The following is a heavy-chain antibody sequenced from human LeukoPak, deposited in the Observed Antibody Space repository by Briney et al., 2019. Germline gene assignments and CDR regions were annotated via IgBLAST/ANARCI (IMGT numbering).Heavy chain of an antibody. D-gene: IGHD5-18*01. CDR1: GYTFTGYY. V-gene: IGHV1-2*02. J-gene: IGHJ4*02. Sequence: ASVKVSCKASGYTFTGYYMHWVRQAPGQGLEWMGCINPNSGGTNYAQKFQGRVTMTRDTSISTAYMALSRLRSDDTAVYYCARGGGYSYVSSYWGQGTLVTVSS. CDR2: INPNSGGT. CDR3: ARGGGYSYVSSY.